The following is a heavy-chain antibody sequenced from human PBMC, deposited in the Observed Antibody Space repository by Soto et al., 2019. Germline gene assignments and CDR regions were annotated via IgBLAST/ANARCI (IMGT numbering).Heavy chain of an antibody. CDR3: ARERIARWELKTRVYYGMDV. Sequence: EVQLVESGGGLVKPGGSLRLSCAASGFTFSSYSMNWVRQAPGKGLEWVSSISSSSSYIYYADSVKGRFTISRDNAKNSLYLQMNSLRAEDTAVYYCARERIARWELKTRVYYGMDVWGQGTTVTVSS. D-gene: IGHD1-26*01. CDR2: ISSSSSYI. J-gene: IGHJ6*02. V-gene: IGHV3-21*01. CDR1: GFTFSSYS.